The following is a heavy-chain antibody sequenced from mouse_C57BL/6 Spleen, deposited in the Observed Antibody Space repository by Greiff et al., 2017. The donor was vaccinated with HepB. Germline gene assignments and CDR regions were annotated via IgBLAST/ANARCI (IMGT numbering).Heavy chain of an antibody. CDR1: GYAFSSSW. V-gene: IGHV1-82*01. Sequence: VQLQQPGPELVKPGASVKISCKASGYAFSSSWMNWVKQRPGKGLEWIGRIYPGDGDTNYNGKFKGKATLTADKSSSTAYMQLSSLTSEDSAVYFCARSQAAHYFDYWGQGTPLTVSS. CDR3: ARSQAAHYFDY. J-gene: IGHJ2*01. D-gene: IGHD6-1*01. CDR2: IYPGDGDT.